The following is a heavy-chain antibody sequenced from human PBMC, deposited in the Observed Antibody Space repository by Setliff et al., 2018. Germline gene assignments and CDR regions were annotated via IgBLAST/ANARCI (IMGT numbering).Heavy chain of an antibody. D-gene: IGHD6-19*01. Sequence: LSLTCTVSGGSISSSSYYWGWIRQPPGKGLEWIGSIYYSGSTYYNPSLKSRVTISVDTSKNQFSLKLSSVTAADTAVYYCARVNQYSSVWYNYYYGMDVWGQGTTVTVSS. CDR1: GGSISSSSYY. J-gene: IGHJ6*02. CDR2: IYYSGST. CDR3: ARVNQYSSVWYNYYYGMDV. V-gene: IGHV4-39*07.